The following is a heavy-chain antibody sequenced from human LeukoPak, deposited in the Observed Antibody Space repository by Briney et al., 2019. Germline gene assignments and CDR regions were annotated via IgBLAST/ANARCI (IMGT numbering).Heavy chain of an antibody. Sequence: SETLSLTCGVSGYSISSGYYWGWIRQPPGKGLEWIGNMYHSGSTDYNPSLKSRVTISIDTSKNQFSLNLRSVTAADTAVYYCARHESYCTTSTCYYIGSWGQGTLVTVSS. J-gene: IGHJ5*01. CDR3: ARHESYCTTSTCYYIGS. CDR1: GYSISSGYY. D-gene: IGHD2-2*01. CDR2: MYHSGST. V-gene: IGHV4-38-2*01.